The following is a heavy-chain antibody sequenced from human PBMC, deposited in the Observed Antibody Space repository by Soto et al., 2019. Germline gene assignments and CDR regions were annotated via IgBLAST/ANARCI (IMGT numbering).Heavy chain of an antibody. CDR1: GLPFNRNG. V-gene: IGHV3-33*03. CDR3: ATDRSDGNYFYYGMDV. Sequence: GGALRRFCEASGLPFNRNGMHWVRQAPGKGLEWVAVIWYDGSKEYYSDSVKGRFTISRDNSKNMLYLQMNSVRVEDTAVYFCATDRSDGNYFYYGMDVWVHVTTVTVSS. CDR2: IWYDGSKE. J-gene: IGHJ6*02. D-gene: IGHD1-1*01.